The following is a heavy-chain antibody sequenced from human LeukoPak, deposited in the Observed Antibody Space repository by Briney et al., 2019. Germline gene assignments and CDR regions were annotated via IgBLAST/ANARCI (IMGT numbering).Heavy chain of an antibody. CDR3: ARDQGIAARIYYYYMDV. V-gene: IGHV1-69*05. CDR2: IIPIFGTA. D-gene: IGHD6-6*01. CDR1: GGTFSSYA. J-gene: IGHJ6*03. Sequence: GSSVKVSCKASGGTFSSYAISWVRQAPGQGLEWMGGIIPIFGTANYAQKFQGRVTITTDESTSTAYMELSSLRSEDTAVYYCARDQGIAARIYYYYMDVWGKGTTVTVSS.